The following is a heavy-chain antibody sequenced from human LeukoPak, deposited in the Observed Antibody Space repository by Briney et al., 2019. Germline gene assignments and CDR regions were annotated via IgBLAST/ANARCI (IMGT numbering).Heavy chain of an antibody. V-gene: IGHV4-39*02. J-gene: IGHJ5*02. CDR3: ARDSRDSSGSTNWFDP. D-gene: IGHD3-22*01. Sequence: SETLSLTCTVSGGSIRSGGYYWGWIRQPPGKGLEWIATIYYSGSTYSNPSLKSRVSISVDTSKNQFSLKVTSVTAADTAVYYCARDSRDSSGSTNWFDPWGQGTLVTVSS. CDR2: IYYSGST. CDR1: GGSIRSGGYY.